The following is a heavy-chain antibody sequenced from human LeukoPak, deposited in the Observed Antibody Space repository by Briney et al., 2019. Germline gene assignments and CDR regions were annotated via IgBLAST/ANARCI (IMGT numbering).Heavy chain of an antibody. CDR3: ARVYDIFGSGSHSDF. CDR2: INPNSGDR. D-gene: IGHD3-10*01. J-gene: IGHJ4*02. CDR1: GYTFTSYY. V-gene: IGHV1-2*02. Sequence: ASVKVSCTASGYTFTSYYIHWVRQAPGQGLEWMGWINPNSGDRNSAQKFQGRVTMTRDTSISTAYMELSRLRSDDTAVYYCARVYDIFGSGSHSDFWGQGTLVTVSS.